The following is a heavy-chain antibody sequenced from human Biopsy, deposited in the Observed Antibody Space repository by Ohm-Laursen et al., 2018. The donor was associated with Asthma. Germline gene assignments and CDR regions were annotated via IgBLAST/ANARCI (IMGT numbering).Heavy chain of an antibody. D-gene: IGHD3-22*01. V-gene: IGHV1-2*06. CDR1: GYTFTDYH. J-gene: IGHJ3*02. CDR3: ARDALYDNSAYIGDAFDI. CDR2: ISPNNGGT. Sequence: ASVKVSCKSSGYTFTDYHMHWVRQAPGEGLEWLGRISPNNGGTHYAQKFQGRVTMTRDRSISTAYMELSSLTSDDTAVYYCARDALYDNSAYIGDAFDIWGQGAMVTVSS.